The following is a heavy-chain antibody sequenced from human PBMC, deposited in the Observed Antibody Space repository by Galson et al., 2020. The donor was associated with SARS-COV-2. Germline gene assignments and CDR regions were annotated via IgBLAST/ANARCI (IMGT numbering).Heavy chain of an antibody. CDR2: IYYSGST. Sequence: SETLSLTCTVSGGSISSYYWSWIRQPPGKGLEWIGYIYYSGSTNYNPSLKSRVTISVDTSKNQFSLKLSSVTAADTAVYYCAREGVWGSYRYKGGTGFDYWGQGTLVTVSS. J-gene: IGHJ4*02. D-gene: IGHD3-16*02. V-gene: IGHV4-59*13. CDR3: AREGVWGSYRYKGGTGFDY. CDR1: GGSISSYY.